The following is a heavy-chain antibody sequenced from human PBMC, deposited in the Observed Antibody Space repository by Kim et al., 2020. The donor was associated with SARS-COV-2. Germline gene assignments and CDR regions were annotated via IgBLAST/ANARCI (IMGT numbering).Heavy chain of an antibody. D-gene: IGHD3-10*01. V-gene: IGHV3-53*01. CDR2: IYSGGST. CDR1: GFTVSSNY. Sequence: GALRLSCAASGFTVSSNYMSWVRQAPGKGLEWVSVIYSGGSTYYADSVKGRFTISRDNSKNTLYLQMNSLRAEDTAVYYCARGRAALDYGSGRGYYYYGMDVWGQGTTVTVSS. J-gene: IGHJ6*02. CDR3: ARGRAALDYGSGRGYYYYGMDV.